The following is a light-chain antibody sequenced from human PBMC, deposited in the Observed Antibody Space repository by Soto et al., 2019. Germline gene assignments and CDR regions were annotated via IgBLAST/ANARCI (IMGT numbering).Light chain of an antibody. V-gene: IGLV2-14*01. CDR3: SSYTSSGTLVV. J-gene: IGLJ2*01. CDR1: GSDIGGYKY. CDR2: EVS. Sequence: QSALTQPASVSGSPGQSITISCTGTGSDIGGYKYVSWYQQHPGKAPKLMIFEVSNRPSGVSNRFSGSKSGNTASLTISGLQADDEADYYCSSYTSSGTLVVFGGGTKLTVL.